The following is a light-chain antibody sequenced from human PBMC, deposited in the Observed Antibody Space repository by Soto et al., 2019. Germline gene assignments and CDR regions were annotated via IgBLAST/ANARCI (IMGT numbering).Light chain of an antibody. CDR1: SSDVGGYNY. CDR2: EVS. CDR3: SSYAGSTSVV. J-gene: IGLJ2*01. Sequence: QSVLTQPPSASGSPGQSVTISCTGTSSDVGGYNYVSWYQQHPGKAPKLMIYEVSKRPSGVPDRFSGSKSGNTASLTVSGLQAEDEADYYCSSYAGSTSVVFGGGTKVNVL. V-gene: IGLV2-8*01.